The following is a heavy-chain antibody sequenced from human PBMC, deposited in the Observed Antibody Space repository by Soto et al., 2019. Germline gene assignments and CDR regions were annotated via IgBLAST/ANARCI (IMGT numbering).Heavy chain of an antibody. Sequence: PSETLSLTCAVSGGSISSGGYSWSWIRQPPGKGLEWIGYIYHSGSTYYNPSLKSRVTISVGRSKNQFSLKLSSVTAADTAVYYCARGGDWGRADYYYYGMDVWGQGTTVTVSS. CDR1: GGSISSGGYS. D-gene: IGHD7-27*01. CDR2: IYHSGST. V-gene: IGHV4-30-2*01. J-gene: IGHJ6*02. CDR3: ARGGDWGRADYYYYGMDV.